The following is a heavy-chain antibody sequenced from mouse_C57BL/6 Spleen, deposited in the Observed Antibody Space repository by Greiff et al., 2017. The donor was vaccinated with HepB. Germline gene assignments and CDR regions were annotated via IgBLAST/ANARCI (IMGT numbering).Heavy chain of an antibody. V-gene: IGHV1-72*01. CDR1: GYTFTSYW. Sequence: QVQLKQPGAELVKPGASVKLSCKASGYTFTSYWMHWVKQRPGRGLEWIGRIDPNSGGTKYNEKFKSKATLTVDKPSSTAYMQLSSLTSEDSAVYYCARGNYGSSLYYYAMDYWGQGTSVTVSS. CDR3: ARGNYGSSLYYYAMDY. CDR2: IDPNSGGT. D-gene: IGHD1-1*01. J-gene: IGHJ4*01.